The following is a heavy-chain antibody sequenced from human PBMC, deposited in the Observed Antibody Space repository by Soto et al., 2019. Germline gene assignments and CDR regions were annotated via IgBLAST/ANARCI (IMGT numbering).Heavy chain of an antibody. CDR3: ARRYSNYEKLPYHYYGMDV. Sequence: PGGSLRLSCAASGFTVSSNYMSWVRQAPGKGLEWVSVIYSGGSTYYADSVKGRFTISRDNSKNTLYLQMNSLRAEDTAVYYCARRYSNYEKLPYHYYGMDVWGQGTTVTVSS. J-gene: IGHJ6*02. D-gene: IGHD4-4*01. CDR1: GFTVSSNY. CDR2: IYSGGST. V-gene: IGHV3-53*01.